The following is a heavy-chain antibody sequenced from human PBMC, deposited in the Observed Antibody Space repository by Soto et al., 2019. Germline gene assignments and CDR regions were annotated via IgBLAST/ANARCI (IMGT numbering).Heavy chain of an antibody. CDR3: ARGNGPTSGDY. Sequence: SQTLALPCAISGDSVSSNSSACNFIRQSPSRGLEWLGRTYYRSKWYNDYAVSVKSRITINPDTSKNQFSLQLNSVTPEDTAVYYCARGNGPTSGDYWGQGTLVSVSS. CDR1: GDSVSSNSSA. D-gene: IGHD1-1*01. V-gene: IGHV6-1*01. CDR2: TYYRSKWYN. J-gene: IGHJ4*02.